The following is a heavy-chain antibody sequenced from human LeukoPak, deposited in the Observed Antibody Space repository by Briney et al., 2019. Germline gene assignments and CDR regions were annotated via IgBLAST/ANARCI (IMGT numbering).Heavy chain of an antibody. CDR3: ARGPIVVVPAASGDWFDP. CDR1: GGTFSSYA. J-gene: IGHJ5*02. D-gene: IGHD2-2*01. CDR2: IIPIFGTA. Sequence: SVKVSCKASGGTFSSYAISWVRQAPGQGLEWMGGIIPIFGTANYAQKFQGRVTITADESTSTAYMELSSLRSEDTAVYYCARGPIVVVPAASGDWFDPWGQGTLVTVSS. V-gene: IGHV1-69*13.